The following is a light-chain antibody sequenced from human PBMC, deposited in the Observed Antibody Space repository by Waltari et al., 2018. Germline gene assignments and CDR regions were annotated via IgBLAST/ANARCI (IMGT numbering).Light chain of an antibody. Sequence: QSALTQPASVSWSPGQSITISCTGTSSDVGGYNYVSWYQQHPGKAPKLIIYEVTNRPSGVSNRFSGSKSGSTASLTISGLQAGDEADYYCTSYTSSSTLYVFGTGTQVTVL. CDR1: SSDVGGYNY. CDR3: TSYTSSSTLYV. V-gene: IGLV2-14*01. J-gene: IGLJ1*01. CDR2: EVT.